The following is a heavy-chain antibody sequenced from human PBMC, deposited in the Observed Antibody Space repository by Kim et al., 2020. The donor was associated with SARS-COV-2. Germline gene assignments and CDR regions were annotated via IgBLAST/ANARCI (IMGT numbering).Heavy chain of an antibody. V-gene: IGHV3-13*04. CDR2: IATGGAT. CDR1: GFTVSTYD. D-gene: IGHD6-25*01. CDR3: VRRTAANVYYYGMDV. Sequence: GGSLRLSCAASGFTVSTYDMHWVRQVTGKGLEWVSAIATGGATFYPGSVKGQFTMTRDNGKNSLYLQMNSLRAGDTAVYYCVRRTAANVYYYGMDVWGQGTTVTVSS. J-gene: IGHJ6*02.